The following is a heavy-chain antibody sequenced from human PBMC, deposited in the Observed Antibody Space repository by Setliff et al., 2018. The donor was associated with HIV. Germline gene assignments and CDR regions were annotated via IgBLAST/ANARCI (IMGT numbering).Heavy chain of an antibody. J-gene: IGHJ4*02. CDR3: ARAAAGNTGPFDL. V-gene: IGHV4-38-2*01. CDR1: GFSISSRYY. D-gene: IGHD4-17*01. CDR2: IYHTGSS. Sequence: PSETLSLTCDVSGFSISSRYYWGWIRQSPGKGLEWIGNIYHTGSSYYNPSLNDRATISLDTSTNQFSLKLTSVTASDTAVYYCARAAAGNTGPFDLWGQGSPVTVSS.